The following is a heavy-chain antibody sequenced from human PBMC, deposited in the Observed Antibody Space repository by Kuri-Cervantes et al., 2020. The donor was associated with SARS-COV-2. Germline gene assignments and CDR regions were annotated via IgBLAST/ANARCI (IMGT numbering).Heavy chain of an antibody. CDR1: GFLFSASA. D-gene: IGHD6-13*01. V-gene: IGHV3-30*04. CDR2: ISYDGSNK. Sequence: GESLKISCEVSGFLFSASAIHWVRQASGKGLEWVAVISYDGSNKYYADSVKGRFTISRDNSKNTLYLQMNSLRAEDTAVYYCARGRGAGIAAAGSDWGQGTLVTVSS. CDR3: ARGRGAGIAAAGSD. J-gene: IGHJ4*02.